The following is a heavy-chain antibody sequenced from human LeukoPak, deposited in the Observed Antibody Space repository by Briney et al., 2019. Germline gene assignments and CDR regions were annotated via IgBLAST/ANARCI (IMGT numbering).Heavy chain of an antibody. CDR1: GGSFSGYY. Sequence: SETLSLPCAVYGGSFSGYYWSWLAHPPGKGLGWIGEINHSGSTSYNPHLKSRVPISVYTAKNQFPLTLSSVTAADAAVYYCARVCGSGRCRDYWGWGTVVTVSS. J-gene: IGHJ4*02. CDR2: INHSGST. CDR3: ARVCGSGRCRDY. D-gene: IGHD6-19*01. V-gene: IGHV4-34*01.